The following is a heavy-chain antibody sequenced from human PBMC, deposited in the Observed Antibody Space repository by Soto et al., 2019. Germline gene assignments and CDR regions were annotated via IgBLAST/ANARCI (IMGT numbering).Heavy chain of an antibody. V-gene: IGHV4-39*01. CDR3: ARQRYDFWSGYLYYYYGMDV. J-gene: IGHJ6*02. Sequence: QLLESGPGLVKPSETLSLTCTVSGGSISSSSYYWGWIRQPPGKGLEWIGSIYYSGSTYYNPSLKSRVTISVDTSKNQFSLKLSSVTAADTAVYYCARQRYDFWSGYLYYYYGMDVWGQGTTVTVSS. CDR1: GGSISSSSYY. CDR2: IYYSGST. D-gene: IGHD3-3*01.